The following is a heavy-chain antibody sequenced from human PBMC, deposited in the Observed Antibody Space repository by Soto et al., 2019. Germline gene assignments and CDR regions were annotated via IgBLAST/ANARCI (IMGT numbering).Heavy chain of an antibody. Sequence: QVQLVESGGGVVQPGRSLRLSCAASGFTFSSYAMHWVRQAPGKGLEWVAVISYDGSNKYYADSVKGRFTISRDNSKNTLYLQMNSLRAEDTAVYYCAREFLPYSDDAFDIWGQGTMVTVSS. CDR3: AREFLPYSDDAFDI. D-gene: IGHD2-21*01. J-gene: IGHJ3*02. CDR2: ISYDGSNK. CDR1: GFTFSSYA. V-gene: IGHV3-30-3*01.